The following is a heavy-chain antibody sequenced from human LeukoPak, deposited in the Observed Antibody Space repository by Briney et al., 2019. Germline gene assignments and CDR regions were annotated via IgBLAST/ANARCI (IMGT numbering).Heavy chain of an antibody. Sequence: GGSLRLSCAASGFTFDDYAMHWARQAPGKGLVWVSLISGDGGSTYYADSVKGRFTISRDNSKNSLYLQMNSLRTEDTALYYCAKVVSMEWLLFDYWGQGTLVTVSS. V-gene: IGHV3-43*02. D-gene: IGHD3-3*01. J-gene: IGHJ4*02. CDR3: AKVVSMEWLLFDY. CDR1: GFTFDDYA. CDR2: ISGDGGST.